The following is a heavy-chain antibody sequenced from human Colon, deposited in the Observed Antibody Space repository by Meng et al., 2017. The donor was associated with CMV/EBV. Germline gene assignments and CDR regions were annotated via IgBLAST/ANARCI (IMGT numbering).Heavy chain of an antibody. CDR2: IRNKANSYTT. Sequence: AASRFSFTDHYMDWVRLAPGKGLEWVGRIRNKANSYTTEYAASVKGRFTISRDDSKNSVYLQMNSLKTEDTAVYYCARVWRGRWFAPWGQGTLVTVSS. CDR3: ARVWRGRWFAP. CDR1: RFSFTDHY. D-gene: IGHD2-21*01. J-gene: IGHJ5*02. V-gene: IGHV3-72*01.